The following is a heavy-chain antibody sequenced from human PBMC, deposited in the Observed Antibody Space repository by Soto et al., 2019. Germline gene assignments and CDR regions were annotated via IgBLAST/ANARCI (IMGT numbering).Heavy chain of an antibody. Sequence: PSETLSLTCTVSCGSISRGDYYWSWIRQPPGKGLEWIGYIYSSGSAYYNPSLKSRVTISVDRSKNQFSLKLTSVTAADTAVYYCARAHYGDYGYGMDVWGQGTTVTVSS. V-gene: IGHV4-30-4*01. CDR1: CGSISRGDYY. CDR2: IYSSGSA. CDR3: ARAHYGDYGYGMDV. D-gene: IGHD4-17*01. J-gene: IGHJ6*02.